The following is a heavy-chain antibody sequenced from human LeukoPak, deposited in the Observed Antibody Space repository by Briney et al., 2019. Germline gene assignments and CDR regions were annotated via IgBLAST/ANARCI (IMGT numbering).Heavy chain of an antibody. Sequence: QAGGSLRLSCAASGFTFSSYGMHWVRQAPGKGLEWVAVIWYDGSNKYYADSVKGRFTISRDNSKNTLYLQMNSLRAEDTAVYYCARDLISVVTASLRSYMDVWGKGTTVTVSS. CDR3: ARDLISVVTASLRSYMDV. CDR1: GFTFSSYG. D-gene: IGHD2-21*02. V-gene: IGHV3-33*01. CDR2: IWYDGSNK. J-gene: IGHJ6*03.